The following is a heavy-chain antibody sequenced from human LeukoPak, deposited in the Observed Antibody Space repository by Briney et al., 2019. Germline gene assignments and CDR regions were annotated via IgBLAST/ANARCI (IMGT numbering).Heavy chain of an antibody. CDR1: GFTFGDYA. CDR2: IRSKAYGGTT. J-gene: IGHJ3*02. V-gene: IGHV3-49*03. Sequence: GGSLRLSCTASGFTFGDYAMSWFRQAPGKGLEWVGFIRSKAYGGTTEYAASVKGRFTISRDDSKSIAYLQMNSLRTEDTAVYYCTRDVPLRVVVQDAFDIWGQGTMVTVSS. CDR3: TRDVPLRVVVQDAFDI. D-gene: IGHD3-22*01.